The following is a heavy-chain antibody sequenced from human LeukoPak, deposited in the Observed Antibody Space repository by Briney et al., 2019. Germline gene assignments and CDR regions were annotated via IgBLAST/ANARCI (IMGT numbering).Heavy chain of an antibody. V-gene: IGHV4-4*07. CDR2: IHASGST. CDR1: SSSFNFYY. CDR3: AGVQSVFVADQWVEGFLDY. J-gene: IGHJ4*02. Sequence: SETLSLTCIVSSSSFNFYYWSWIRQPAGKGLEWSGRIHASGSTSYNRSLKSRLTMSTDTATTQFSLKLTSVTAADTAVYYCAGVQSVFVADQWVEGFLDYWGRGALVTVSS. D-gene: IGHD1-26*01.